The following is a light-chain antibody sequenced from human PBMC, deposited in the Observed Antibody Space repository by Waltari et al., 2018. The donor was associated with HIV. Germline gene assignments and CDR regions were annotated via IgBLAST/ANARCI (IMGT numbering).Light chain of an antibody. V-gene: IGKV4-1*01. CDR2: WAS. J-gene: IGKJ1*01. Sequence: DIVMTQSPDSLAVSLGERATIHCKSSPSVLYSSNNKNYLAWYQQKPGQPPKLLIYWASTRESGVPDRFSGSESGTDFTLTISSLQAEDVAVYYCQQYFSTPWTFGQGTKVEIK. CDR1: PSVLYSSNNKNY. CDR3: QQYFSTPWT.